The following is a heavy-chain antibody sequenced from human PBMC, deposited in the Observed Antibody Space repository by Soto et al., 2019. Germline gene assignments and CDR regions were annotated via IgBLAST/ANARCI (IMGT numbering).Heavy chain of an antibody. Sequence: GGSLRLSCAASGFTFSSYGMHWVRQAPGKGLEWVAVISYDGSNKYYADSVKGRFTISRDNSKNTLYLQMNSLRAEDTAVYYCAKDNNLGSSYDTPGDYYGMDVWGQGTTVTVSS. V-gene: IGHV3-30*18. D-gene: IGHD3-22*01. CDR2: ISYDGSNK. CDR1: GFTFSSYG. J-gene: IGHJ6*02. CDR3: AKDNNLGSSYDTPGDYYGMDV.